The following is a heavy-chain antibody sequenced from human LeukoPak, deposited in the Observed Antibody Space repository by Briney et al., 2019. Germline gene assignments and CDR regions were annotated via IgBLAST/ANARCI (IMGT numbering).Heavy chain of an antibody. J-gene: IGHJ4*02. D-gene: IGHD3-3*01. CDR3: ARDSDFSSDY. Sequence: PGGSLRLSCAASGFTFSSYAMSWVRQAPGKGLEWVANIKEDGSEKYYVDSVKGRFTISRDNAKNSLYLQMNSLRAEDTAVYYCARDSDFSSDYWGQGTLVTVSS. CDR1: GFTFSSYA. V-gene: IGHV3-7*01. CDR2: IKEDGSEK.